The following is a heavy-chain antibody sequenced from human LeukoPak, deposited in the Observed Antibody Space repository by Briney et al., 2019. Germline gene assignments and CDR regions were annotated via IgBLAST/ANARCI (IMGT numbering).Heavy chain of an antibody. Sequence: SETLSLTCTVSAGSISNYYWSWIRQPPGKGLEWIGYIYYSGSTNYNPSLKSRVTISVDTSKNQFSLKLTSVTAADTAVYYCARPAETSAWLNLWGQGTLVTVSS. CDR2: IYYSGST. CDR3: ARPAETSAWLNL. CDR1: AGSISNYY. V-gene: IGHV4-59*12. J-gene: IGHJ4*02. D-gene: IGHD3-22*01.